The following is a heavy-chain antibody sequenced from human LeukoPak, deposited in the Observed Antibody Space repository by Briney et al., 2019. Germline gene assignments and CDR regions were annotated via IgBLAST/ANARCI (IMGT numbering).Heavy chain of an antibody. Sequence: GASVKVSCMASGGTFSSYSISWVRQAPGQGLEWMGGIHAILGTSNYAQKFQGRATITADEATSTAYMELSSLRSEDTAVYYCARHVYYYALDYWGQGTLVTVSS. J-gene: IGHJ4*02. CDR2: IHAILGTS. D-gene: IGHD3-10*01. V-gene: IGHV1-69*13. CDR1: GGTFSSYS. CDR3: ARHVYYYALDY.